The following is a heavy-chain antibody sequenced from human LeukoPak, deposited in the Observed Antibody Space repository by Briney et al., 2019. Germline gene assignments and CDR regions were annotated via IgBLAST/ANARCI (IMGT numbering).Heavy chain of an antibody. CDR3: ARDTGRSGSYPSGYFDY. Sequence: GGSLRLSCAASGFTFSSYAMHWVRQAPGKGLEWVAVISYDGSNKYYADSVKGRFTISRDNSKNTLYLQMNSLRAEDTAVHYCARDTGRSGSYPSGYFDYWGQGTLVTVSS. CDR1: GFTFSSYA. CDR2: ISYDGSNK. V-gene: IGHV3-30-3*01. J-gene: IGHJ4*02. D-gene: IGHD1-26*01.